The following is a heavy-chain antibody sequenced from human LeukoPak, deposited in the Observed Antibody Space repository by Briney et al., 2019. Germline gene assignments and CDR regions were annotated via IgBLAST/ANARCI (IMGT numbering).Heavy chain of an antibody. CDR3: ARDGIAVAGRGLAY. CDR1: GGTFSSYA. CDR2: IIPIFGTA. D-gene: IGHD6-19*01. Sequence: SVKVSCKASGGTFSSYAISWVRQAPGQGLEWMGGIIPIFGTANYAQKFQGRVTITADKSTSTAYMELSSLRSEDTAVYYCARDGIAVAGRGLAYWGQGTLVTVSS. J-gene: IGHJ4*02. V-gene: IGHV1-69*06.